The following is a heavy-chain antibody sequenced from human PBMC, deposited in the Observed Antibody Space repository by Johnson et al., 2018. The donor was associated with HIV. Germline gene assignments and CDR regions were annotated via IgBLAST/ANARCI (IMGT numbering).Heavy chain of an antibody. CDR2: LFSGGTT. CDR3: AKPVMTAIAPLDVFDI. J-gene: IGHJ3*02. V-gene: IGHV3-66*04. Sequence: VQLVESGGGLVQPGGSLRLSCAASGFTVSSYYMSWVRQAPGKGLECVSVLFSGGTTYYADSVKGRFTISRDNSKNTLYLQMNSLRSEDTAVYYCAKPVMTAIAPLDVFDIWGQGTMVTVSS. D-gene: IGHD2-21*02. CDR1: GFTVSSYY.